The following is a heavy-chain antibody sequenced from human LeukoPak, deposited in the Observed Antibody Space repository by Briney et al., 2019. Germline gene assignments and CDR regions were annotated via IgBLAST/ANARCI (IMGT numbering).Heavy chain of an antibody. Sequence: GGSLRLSCAASGLTFDDYGMRCVRQAPGKGLEWVSGINWNGGSTGHADQVKRPITSSRDNVKNSLYLQMNSLRAEDTALYYCARTIPGCYWGQGTLVTVSS. CDR2: INWNGGST. D-gene: IGHD4/OR15-4a*01. CDR3: ARTIPGCY. J-gene: IGHJ4*02. V-gene: IGHV3-20*04. CDR1: GLTFDDYG.